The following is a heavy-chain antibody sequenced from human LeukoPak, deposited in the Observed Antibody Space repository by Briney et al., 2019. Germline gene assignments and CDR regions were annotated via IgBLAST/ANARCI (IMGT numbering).Heavy chain of an antibody. V-gene: IGHV3-7*01. D-gene: IGHD3-22*01. CDR1: GFTFSSYG. Sequence: PGGSLRLSCAASGFTFSSYGMSWVRQAPGKGLEWVANIRRDGSETHYVDSVMGRFTISRDNAKNSLYLQMNSLRAEDTAVYYCARDDTHYGSSGSFHDAFDIWGQGTMVTVSS. CDR3: ARDDTHYGSSGSFHDAFDI. J-gene: IGHJ3*02. CDR2: IRRDGSET.